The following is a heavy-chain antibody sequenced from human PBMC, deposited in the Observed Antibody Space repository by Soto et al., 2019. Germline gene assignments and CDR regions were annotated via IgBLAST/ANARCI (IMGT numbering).Heavy chain of an antibody. CDR2: ISGSGGST. Sequence: GGSLRLSWAASGFTFSSYGMSWVRQAPGKGLEWVSAISGSGGSTYYADSVKGRFTISRDNSKNTLYLQMYSLGVEDTAVYYCAKFQGGIDDRYHFDYRAQGISDTVSS. V-gene: IGHV3-23*01. CDR1: GFTFSSYG. D-gene: IGHD3-3*02. CDR3: AKFQGGIDDRYHFDY. J-gene: IGHJ4*02.